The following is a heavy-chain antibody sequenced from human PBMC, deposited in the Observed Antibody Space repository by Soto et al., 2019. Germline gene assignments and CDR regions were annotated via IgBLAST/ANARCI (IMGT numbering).Heavy chain of an antibody. D-gene: IGHD2-21*01. CDR2: INPSGGAT. CDR1: GYPFTAFF. J-gene: IGHJ3*01. Sequence: QLVQSGAEVMEPGASVKISCEASGYPFTAFFMHGVRQAPGQGLEWLGIINPSGGATSYAQKFQGRVTMTGDASTSTFYLELGGLRSDDTAVYYCAKDRYCGKTNCYTPEASFDVWGQGTVVTVSS. V-gene: IGHV1-46*01. CDR3: AKDRYCGKTNCYTPEASFDV.